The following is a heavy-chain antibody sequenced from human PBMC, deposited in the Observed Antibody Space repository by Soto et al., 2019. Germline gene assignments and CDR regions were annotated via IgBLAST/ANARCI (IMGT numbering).Heavy chain of an antibody. CDR3: ARVHVMVVAGSTFDY. Sequence: SETLSLTCTVSGGSISNFYWSWIRQPPGEGPEWIASIYHGGTTFYNPSLKSRITISVDTSNNQFSLKLTSVTAADTAVYYCARVHVMVVAGSTFDYWGHGTLVTVSS. D-gene: IGHD6-19*01. J-gene: IGHJ4*01. CDR2: IYHGGTT. CDR1: GGSISNFY. V-gene: IGHV4-59*08.